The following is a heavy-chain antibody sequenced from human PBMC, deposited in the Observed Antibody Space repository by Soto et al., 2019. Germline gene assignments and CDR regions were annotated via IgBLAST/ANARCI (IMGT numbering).Heavy chain of an antibody. CDR2: ISYSGST. CDR3: ATMGTPATGLYFFDY. V-gene: IGHV4-30-4*01. D-gene: IGHD2-15*01. CDR1: GGSISSGNYY. Sequence: QVQLQESGPGLVKPSQTLSLTCTVSGGSISSGNYYWSWIRQPPGKGLEWIGFISYSGSTYYSTYLKSRVTISVDTSKSQFSLNLSFLTAADTAVYYCATMGTPATGLYFFDYWGQGSLVTVSS. J-gene: IGHJ4*02.